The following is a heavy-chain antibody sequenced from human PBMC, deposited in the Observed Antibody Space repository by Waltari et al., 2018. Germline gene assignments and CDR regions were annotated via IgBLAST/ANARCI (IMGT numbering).Heavy chain of an antibody. Sequence: QLQLQESGPGLVKPSETLSLTCTVSGGSISSSSYYWGWIRQPPGKGLEWIGRIDYSGSTYYNPSLKSLVTISVDTSKNQFSLKLSSVTAADTAVYYCARQGRDDAFDIWGQGTMVTVSS. V-gene: IGHV4-39*07. CDR3: ARQGRDDAFDI. D-gene: IGHD3-10*01. CDR2: IDYSGST. J-gene: IGHJ3*02. CDR1: GGSISSSSYY.